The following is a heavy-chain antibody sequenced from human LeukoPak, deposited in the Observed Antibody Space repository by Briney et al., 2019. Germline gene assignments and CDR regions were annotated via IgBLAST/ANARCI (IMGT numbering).Heavy chain of an antibody. D-gene: IGHD6-13*01. CDR1: GFTFSNYG. J-gene: IGHJ6*03. CDR2: IRYDGSNK. V-gene: IGHV3-30*02. Sequence: GGSLRLSCAASGFTFSNYGMHWVRQTPGRGLEWVAFIRYDGSNKYYADSVKGRFTISRDNSKNTLYLQMNSLRAEDTAVYYCAKNIAAADSSGYYYYYMDVWGKGTTVTVSS. CDR3: AKNIAAADSSGYYYYYMDV.